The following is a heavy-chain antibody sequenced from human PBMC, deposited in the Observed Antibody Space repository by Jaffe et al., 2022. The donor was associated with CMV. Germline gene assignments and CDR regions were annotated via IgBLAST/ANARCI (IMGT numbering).Heavy chain of an antibody. CDR2: IKTKTASHST. CDR3: TTAALTTWSRTILDH. CDR1: GFTFSDHY. J-gene: IGHJ4*02. Sequence: EVQLVESGGGLVQPGGSLRLSCAASGFTFSDHYIDWVRQAPGKGLEWVGRIKTKTASHSTEYAASVKGRFTISRDDSNNSVYLQMNSLKTDDTAVYFCTTAALTTWSRTILDHWGQGTLVTVSS. V-gene: IGHV3-72*01.